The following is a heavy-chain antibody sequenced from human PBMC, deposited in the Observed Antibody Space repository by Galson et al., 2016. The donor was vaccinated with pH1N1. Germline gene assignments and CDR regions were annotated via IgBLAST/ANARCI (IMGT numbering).Heavy chain of an antibody. V-gene: IGHV5-51*03. CDR2: VNPGGSTI. J-gene: IGHJ3*02. CDR3: ARQYDFGDYRGDAFDI. D-gene: IGHD4-17*01. Sequence: QSGAEVKKPGESLKISCKASGYSFTRYWIAWVRQVPGKGLEWVGVVNPGGSTIRYSPPFQGQVTISSDKSINTAYLQWISLKASDTATDYCARQYDFGDYRGDAFDIWGQGTMVIVSS. CDR1: GYSFTRYW.